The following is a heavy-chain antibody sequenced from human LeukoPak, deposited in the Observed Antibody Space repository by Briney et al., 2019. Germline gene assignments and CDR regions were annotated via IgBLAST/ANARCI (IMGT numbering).Heavy chain of an antibody. D-gene: IGHD3-3*01. V-gene: IGHV3-23*01. CDR1: GFTFSRYA. CDR2: ISGSGGST. CDR3: ARDPEYYDFWSGYNRPLYPSSSHDY. J-gene: IGHJ4*02. Sequence: SGGSLRLSCAASGFTFSRYAMSWVRQAPGKGLEWVSAISGSGGSTYYADSVKGRFTISRDNAKNSLYLQMNSLRAEDTAVYYCARDPEYYDFWSGYNRPLYPSSSHDYWGQGTLVTVSS.